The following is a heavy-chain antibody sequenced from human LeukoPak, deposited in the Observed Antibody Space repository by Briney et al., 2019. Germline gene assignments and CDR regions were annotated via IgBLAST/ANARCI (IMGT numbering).Heavy chain of an antibody. V-gene: IGHV4-39*01. CDR3: ARQRGYGSGRAYYMDV. CDR1: GGAISSSSYY. D-gene: IGHD3-10*01. Sequence: PSETLSLTCTVSGGAISSSSYYWGWIRQPPGKGLEWIGSIYYSGSTYYNPSLKSRVTISVDTSKNQFSLKLSSVTAADTAVYYCARQRGYGSGRAYYMDVWGKGTTVTVSS. CDR2: IYYSGST. J-gene: IGHJ6*03.